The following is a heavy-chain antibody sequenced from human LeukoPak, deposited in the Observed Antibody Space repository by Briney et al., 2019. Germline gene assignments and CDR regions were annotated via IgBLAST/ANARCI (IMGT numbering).Heavy chain of an antibody. CDR1: GFTFDDYA. D-gene: IGHD1-14*01. Sequence: GGSLRLSCAASGFTFDDYAVHWARQAPGKGLEWVSGISWNSDSIDYADSVKGRFTISRDNSKNTLYLQMNSLRAEDTAVYYCANIALPHYNPPYYYYGMDVWGQGTTVTVSS. J-gene: IGHJ6*02. CDR2: ISWNSDSI. V-gene: IGHV3-9*01. CDR3: ANIALPHYNPPYYYYGMDV.